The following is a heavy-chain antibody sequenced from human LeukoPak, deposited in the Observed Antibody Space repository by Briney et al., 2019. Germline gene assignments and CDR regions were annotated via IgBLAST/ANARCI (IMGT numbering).Heavy chain of an antibody. CDR1: GYTFTSYG. V-gene: IGHV1-3*01. CDR2: INAGNGNT. J-gene: IGHJ3*02. Sequence: ASVKVSCKASGYTFTSYGISWVRQAPGQGLEWMGWINAGNGNTKYSQKFQGRVTITRDTSASTAYMELSSLRSEDTAVYYCARQGLLPWFGESSDAFDIWGQGTMVTVSS. D-gene: IGHD3-10*01. CDR3: ARQGLLPWFGESSDAFDI.